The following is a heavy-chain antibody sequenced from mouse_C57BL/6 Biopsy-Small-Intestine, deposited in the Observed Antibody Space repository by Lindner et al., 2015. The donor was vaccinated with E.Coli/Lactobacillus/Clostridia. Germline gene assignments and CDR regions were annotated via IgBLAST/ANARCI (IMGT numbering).Heavy chain of an antibody. V-gene: IGHV1-72*01. J-gene: IGHJ2*01. Sequence: VQLQESGAELVKPGASVKISCKASGYAFSSSWMNWVKQKPGKGLEWIGGIDPDSGSAKYNEKFKSKATLTVDRPSGTAYMQLSSLTFEDSAVYYCATHGYDFDYWGQGTTLTVSS. CDR1: GYAFSSSW. D-gene: IGHD2-2*01. CDR2: IDPDSGSA. CDR3: ATHGYDFDY.